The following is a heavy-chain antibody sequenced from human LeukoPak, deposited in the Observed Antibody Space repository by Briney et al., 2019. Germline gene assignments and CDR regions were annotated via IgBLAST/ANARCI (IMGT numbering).Heavy chain of an antibody. J-gene: IGHJ6*03. V-gene: IGHV3-21*01. Sequence: PGGSLRLSCAASGFTFSSYSMNWVRQAPGKGLEWVSSISSSSSYIYYADSVKGRFTISRDNAKNSLYLQMNSLRAEDTAVYYCAKDVEWEPTQPAYYYYMDVWGKGTTVTVSS. CDR2: ISSSSSYI. D-gene: IGHD1-26*01. CDR1: GFTFSSYS. CDR3: AKDVEWEPTQPAYYYYMDV.